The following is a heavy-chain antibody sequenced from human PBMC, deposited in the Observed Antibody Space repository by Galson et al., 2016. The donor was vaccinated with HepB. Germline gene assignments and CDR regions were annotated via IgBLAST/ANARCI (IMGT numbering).Heavy chain of an antibody. CDR2: IKGDGSKI. V-gene: IGHV3-7*03. D-gene: IGHD6-19*01. Sequence: SLRLSCAASGFTFRSYWMTWVRQTPGKGLEWVANIKGDGSKIHYADSAEGRFTLSRDTAQSSRFLQMRSLRPEDTALYYCARDSSPGTEATGCYDAFDLWGHGTMVAVSS. J-gene: IGHJ3*01. CDR1: GFTFRSYW. CDR3: ARDSSPGTEATGCYDAFDL.